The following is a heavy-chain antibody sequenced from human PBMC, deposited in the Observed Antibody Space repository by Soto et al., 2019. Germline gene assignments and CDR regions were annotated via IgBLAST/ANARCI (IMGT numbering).Heavy chain of an antibody. CDR2: ISAYNGNT. CDR3: ARAGRVKAAAGGPDY. D-gene: IGHD6-13*01. Sequence: ASVKVSCKASGYTFTSYGISWVRQAPGQGLEWMGWISAYNGNTNYAQKLQGRVTMTTDTSTSTAYMELRSLRSDDTAVYYCARAGRVKAAAGGPDYWGQGTLVTVSS. CDR1: GYTFTSYG. J-gene: IGHJ4*02. V-gene: IGHV1-18*01.